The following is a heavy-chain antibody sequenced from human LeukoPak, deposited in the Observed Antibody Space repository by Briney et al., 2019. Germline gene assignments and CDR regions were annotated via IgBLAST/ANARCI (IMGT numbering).Heavy chain of an antibody. D-gene: IGHD3-16*01. CDR3: ARDLGRKGVGY. Sequence: GGSLRLSCAASGFTFSSYAMHWVRQAPGKGLEWVAVISYDGSNKYYADSVKGRFTISRDNSKNTLYLQMNSLRAEDTAVYYCARDLGRKGVGYWGQGTLVTVSS. CDR2: ISYDGSNK. V-gene: IGHV3-30-3*01. J-gene: IGHJ4*02. CDR1: GFTFSSYA.